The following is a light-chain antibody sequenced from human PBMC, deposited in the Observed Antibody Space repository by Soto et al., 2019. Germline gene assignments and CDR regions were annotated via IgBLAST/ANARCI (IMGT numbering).Light chain of an antibody. V-gene: IGKV3-15*01. CDR2: GAS. J-gene: IGKJ1*01. Sequence: EIVMTQPPATLSVSPGERATLSCSASQSVSSNLAWYQQKPGQAPRLLIYGASTRATGIPARFSGSGSGTEFTLTISSLQSEDFAVYYCQQYNNWPRTFGQGTKVDIK. CDR1: QSVSSN. CDR3: QQYNNWPRT.